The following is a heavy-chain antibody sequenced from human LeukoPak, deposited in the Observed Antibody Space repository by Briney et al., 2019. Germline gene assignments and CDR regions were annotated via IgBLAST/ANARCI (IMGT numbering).Heavy chain of an antibody. D-gene: IGHD2-15*01. CDR1: GFTFSSYA. V-gene: IGHV3-30-3*01. CDR3: ARDLCSGGSCYTGIDY. CDR2: ISYDGSNK. Sequence: GRPLRLSCAASGFTFSSYAMHWVREAPGKGLEGVAVISYDGSNKYYADSVKGRFTISRDNSKSTLYLQMNSLRAEDTAVYYCARDLCSGGSCYTGIDYWGQGTLVTVSS. J-gene: IGHJ4*02.